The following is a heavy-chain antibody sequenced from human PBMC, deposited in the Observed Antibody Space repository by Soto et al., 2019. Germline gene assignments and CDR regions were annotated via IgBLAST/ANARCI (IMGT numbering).Heavy chain of an antibody. CDR2: IDPSDSQT. CDR1: GYSFSGYW. D-gene: IGHD3-22*01. V-gene: IGHV5-10-1*01. CDR3: ARQIYDSDTGPNFQYYFDS. Sequence: GESLTISCKGSGYSFSGYWITWVRQKPGKGLEWMGRIDPSDSQTYYSPSFRGHVTISVTKSITTVFLQWSSLRASDTAMYYCARQIYDSDTGPNFQYYFDSWGQGTPVTVSS. J-gene: IGHJ4*02.